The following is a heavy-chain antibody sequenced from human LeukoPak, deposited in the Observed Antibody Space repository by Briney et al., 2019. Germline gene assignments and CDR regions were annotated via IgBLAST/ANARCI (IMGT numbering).Heavy chain of an antibody. V-gene: IGHV1-2*02. CDR1: GYTFTGYY. CDR2: INPNSGGT. D-gene: IGHD1-26*01. CDR3: AATIVGAISY. Sequence: ASVKVSCKASGYTFTGYYVHWVRQAPGQGLEWMGWINPNSGGTNYAQKFQGRVTMTRDTSISTAYMELSRLRSDDTAVYYCAATIVGAISYWGQGTLVTVSS. J-gene: IGHJ4*02.